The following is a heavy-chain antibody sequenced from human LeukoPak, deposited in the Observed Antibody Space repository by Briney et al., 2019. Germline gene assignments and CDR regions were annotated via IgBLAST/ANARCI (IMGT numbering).Heavy chain of an antibody. D-gene: IGHD2-15*01. J-gene: IGHJ4*02. Sequence: GGSLRLSCAASGFTFSSYAMSWVRQAPGKGLEWVSAISGGGGSTYYADAVKGRFTISRDNSKNTLYLQLTSLRAEDTAVYYCAKSCSGGSCYPNYGDYVGYWGQGTLVTVSS. CDR1: GFTFSSYA. CDR2: ISGGGGST. V-gene: IGHV3-23*01. CDR3: AKSCSGGSCYPNYGDYVGY.